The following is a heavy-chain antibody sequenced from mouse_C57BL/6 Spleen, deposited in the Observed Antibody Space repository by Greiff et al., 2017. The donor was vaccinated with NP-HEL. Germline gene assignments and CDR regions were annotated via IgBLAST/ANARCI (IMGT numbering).Heavy chain of an antibody. D-gene: IGHD1-1*01. Sequence: EVQLQQSGPELVKPGASVKIPCKASGYTFTDYNMDWVKQSHGKSLEWIGDINPNNGGTIYNQKFKGKATLTVDKSSSTAYMELRSLTSEDTAVYYCARETTVVAEDWYCDVWGTGTTVTVSS. CDR2: INPNNGGT. CDR1: GYTFTDYN. J-gene: IGHJ1*03. CDR3: ARETTVVAEDWYCDV. V-gene: IGHV1-18*01.